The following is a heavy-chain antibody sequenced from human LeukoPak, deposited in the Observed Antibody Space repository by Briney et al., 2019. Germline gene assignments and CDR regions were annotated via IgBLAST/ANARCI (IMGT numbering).Heavy chain of an antibody. D-gene: IGHD2/OR15-2a*01. CDR3: ASGVYVFDP. CDR1: GDSVSSNSAA. CDR2: TYYRSKWYK. V-gene: IGHV6-1*01. Sequence: SQTLSLTCAISGDSVSSNSAACNWIRQSPSRGLEWLGRTYYRSKWYKDYAEFVKSRITINPDTSKNQFSLQLNSVTPEDTAVYYCASGVYVFDPWGQGTPVTVSS. J-gene: IGHJ5*02.